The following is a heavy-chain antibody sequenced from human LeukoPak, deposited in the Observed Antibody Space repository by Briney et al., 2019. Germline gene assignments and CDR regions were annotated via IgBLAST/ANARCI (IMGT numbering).Heavy chain of an antibody. J-gene: IGHJ4*02. D-gene: IGHD6-13*01. CDR2: ISGSGGST. Sequence: TGGSLRLSCAASGFTFSSYAMSWVRQAPGKGLEWVSAISGSGGSTYYADSVKGRFTISRDNAKNSLYLQMNSLRAEDTAIYYCARQEQKLQDFDYWGQGTLVTVSS. V-gene: IGHV3-23*01. CDR3: ARQEQKLQDFDY. CDR1: GFTFSSYA.